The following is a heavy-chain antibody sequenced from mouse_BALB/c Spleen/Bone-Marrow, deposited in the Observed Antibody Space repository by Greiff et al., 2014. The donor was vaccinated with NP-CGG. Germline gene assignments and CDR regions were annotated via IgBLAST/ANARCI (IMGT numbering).Heavy chain of an antibody. D-gene: IGHD1-1*01. CDR2: IDPANGNT. Sequence: VTLKESGAELVKPGASVKLSCTASGFNIKDTYMHWVKQRPEQGLEWIGRIDPANGNTKYDPKFQGKATITADTSSNTAYLQLSSLTPEDTAVYYCAPYYYGSSQFAYWGQGTLVTVSA. J-gene: IGHJ3*01. CDR1: GFNIKDTY. CDR3: APYYYGSSQFAY. V-gene: IGHV14-3*02.